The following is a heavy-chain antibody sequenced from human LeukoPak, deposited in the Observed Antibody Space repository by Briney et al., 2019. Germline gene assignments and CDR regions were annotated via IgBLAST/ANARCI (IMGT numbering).Heavy chain of an antibody. D-gene: IGHD3-22*01. V-gene: IGHV4-59*01. J-gene: IGHJ4*02. CDR2: IYYSGST. CDR3: ARDGKEDYYDSSGYYLPFDY. Sequence: PSETLSLTCTVSGGSISSYYWSWIRQPPGKGLEWIGYIYYSGSTNYNPSLKSRVTISVDTSKNQFSLKLSSVTAADTAVYYCARDGKEDYYDSSGYYLPFDYWGQGTLVTVSS. CDR1: GGSISSYY.